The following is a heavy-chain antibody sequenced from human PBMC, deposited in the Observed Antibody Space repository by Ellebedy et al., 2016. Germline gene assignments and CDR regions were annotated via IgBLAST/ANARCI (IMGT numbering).Heavy chain of an antibody. D-gene: IGHD2-2*01. CDR2: IIPIFGTA. Sequence: ASVKVSCKASGYTFTNYAMNWVRQAPGQGLEWMGGIIPIFGTANYAQKFQGRVTITADKSTSTAYMELSSLRSEDTAVYYCAINKEYELISDDYYYMDVWGKGTTVTVS. CDR1: GYTFTNYA. CDR3: AINKEYELISDDYYYMDV. J-gene: IGHJ6*03. V-gene: IGHV1-69*06.